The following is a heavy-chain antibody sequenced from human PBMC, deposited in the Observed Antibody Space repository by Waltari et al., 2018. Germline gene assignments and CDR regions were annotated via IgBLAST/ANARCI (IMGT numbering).Heavy chain of an antibody. CDR1: GGSIRRGGYS. CDR3: ARGAEWLGTIFDY. CDR2: IYYSGST. V-gene: IGHV4-31*03. Sequence: QVPLQESGPGLVKPSQNLSLTCTVPGGSIRRGGYSWCRIRQHPGQGLEWMGYIYYSGSTYYNPYLKSRVTISVDTSKNQFSLKLSSVTAADTAVYYCARGAEWLGTIFDYWGQGTLVTVSS. D-gene: IGHD5-12*01. J-gene: IGHJ4*02.